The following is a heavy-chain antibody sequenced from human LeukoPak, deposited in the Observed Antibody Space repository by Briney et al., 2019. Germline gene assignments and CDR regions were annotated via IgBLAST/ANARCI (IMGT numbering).Heavy chain of an antibody. CDR2: ICYGGST. CDR1: GGSIINNNYYY. V-gene: IGHV4-39*01. J-gene: IGHJ4*02. Sequence: PSETLSLTCTVSGGSIINNNYYYWGWVRQPPGKGLEWIGSICYGGSTYYNPSLKSRVTISVDTSKNQFSLKLSSVTATDTAVYYCARVYNWNQHFDYWGQGSLVTVSS. CDR3: ARVYNWNQHFDY. D-gene: IGHD1-1*01.